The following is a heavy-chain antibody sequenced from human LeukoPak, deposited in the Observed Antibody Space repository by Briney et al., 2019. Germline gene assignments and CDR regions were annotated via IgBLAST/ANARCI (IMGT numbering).Heavy chain of an antibody. D-gene: IGHD3-22*01. J-gene: IGHJ4*02. Sequence: PGGSLRLSCVASGFAFSSYGMHWVRQAPGKGLEWVAVILNDGSSKYYADSVKGRSTISRDNSKNTLYLQMNSLRAEDTAVYYCRGYYYDSSGFYRDYWGQGTLVTVSS. CDR1: GFAFSSYG. V-gene: IGHV3-30*03. CDR3: RGYYYDSSGFYRDY. CDR2: ILNDGSSK.